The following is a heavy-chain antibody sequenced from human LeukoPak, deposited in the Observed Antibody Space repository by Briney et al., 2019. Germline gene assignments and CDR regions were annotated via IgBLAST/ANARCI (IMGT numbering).Heavy chain of an antibody. CDR2: IYYSGST. CDR3: ARLGASEWDTDY. D-gene: IGHD1-26*01. CDR1: GGSISSSSYY. J-gene: IGHJ4*02. Sequence: SETLSLTCTVSGGSISSSSYYWGWIRQPPGKGLEWIGSIYYSGSTYYNPSLKSRVTISVDTSKNQFSLKLSSVTAADTAVYYCARLGASEWDTDYWGQGTLVTVSS. V-gene: IGHV4-39*01.